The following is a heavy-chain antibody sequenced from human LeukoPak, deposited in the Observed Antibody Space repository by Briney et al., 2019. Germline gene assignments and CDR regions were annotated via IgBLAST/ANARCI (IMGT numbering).Heavy chain of an antibody. CDR3: ARGYCSGGSCNWFDP. D-gene: IGHD2-15*01. CDR2: IYYSGST. J-gene: IGHJ5*02. CDR1: GGSISSGGYY. V-gene: IGHV4-31*03. Sequence: KPSETLSLTCTVSGGSISSGGYYWSWIRQHPGTGLERIEYIYYSGSTYYNPSLKSRLTISLDTSKNQFSLKLSSVTAADTAVYYCARGYCSGGSCNWFDPWGQGTLVTVSS.